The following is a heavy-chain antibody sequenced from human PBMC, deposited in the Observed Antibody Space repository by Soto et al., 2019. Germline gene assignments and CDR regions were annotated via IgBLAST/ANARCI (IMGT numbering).Heavy chain of an antibody. Sequence: TWVRQAPGKGLEWLGGISTYNGNTKYARKAQGRLPMTTDTSTSTANMELTSLRSDDTALYYCARTTVTASYYYMDVWGKGSTVTVSS. V-gene: IGHV1-18*01. D-gene: IGHD4-17*01. CDR3: ARTTVTASYYYMDV. J-gene: IGHJ6*03. CDR2: ISTYNGNT.